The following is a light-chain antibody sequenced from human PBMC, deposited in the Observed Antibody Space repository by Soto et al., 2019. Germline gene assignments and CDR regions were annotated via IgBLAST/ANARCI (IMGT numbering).Light chain of an antibody. CDR3: ATWDGSLNGFYV. CDR2: RNN. J-gene: IGLJ1*01. CDR1: TSNIGSNY. Sequence: QSVLTQPPSASGTPGQGVTLSCSGSTSNIGSNYVYWYQQLPGTAPKPLIYRNNQRPSGVPDRFSGSKSGTSASLAISGLRSDDEADYFCATWDGSLNGFYVFGNGTKGTV. V-gene: IGLV1-47*01.